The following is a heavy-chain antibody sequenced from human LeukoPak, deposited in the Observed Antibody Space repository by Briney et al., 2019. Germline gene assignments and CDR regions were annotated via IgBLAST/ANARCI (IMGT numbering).Heavy chain of an antibody. J-gene: IGHJ4*02. D-gene: IGHD3-3*01. CDR2: IYYSGST. Sequence: SETLSLICTVSGGSISSSSYYWGWIRQPPGKGLEWIGSIYYSGSTYYNPSLKSRVTISVDTSKNQFSLKLSSVTAADTAVYYCARATYYDFWSGYFHFDYWGQGTLVTVSS. CDR3: ARATYYDFWSGYFHFDY. CDR1: GGSISSSSYY. V-gene: IGHV4-39*01.